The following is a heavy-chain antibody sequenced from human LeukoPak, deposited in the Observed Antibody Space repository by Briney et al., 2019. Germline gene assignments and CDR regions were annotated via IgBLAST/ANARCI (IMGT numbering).Heavy chain of an antibody. D-gene: IGHD6-19*01. Sequence: GRSLRLSCAASGFTFSSYAMHWVRQAPGKGLEWVAVISYGGSNKYYADSVKGRFTISRDNSKNTLYLQMNSLRAEDTAVYYCAVAVSGYWGQGTLVTVSS. V-gene: IGHV3-30-3*01. CDR2: ISYGGSNK. J-gene: IGHJ4*02. CDR1: GFTFSSYA. CDR3: AVAVSGY.